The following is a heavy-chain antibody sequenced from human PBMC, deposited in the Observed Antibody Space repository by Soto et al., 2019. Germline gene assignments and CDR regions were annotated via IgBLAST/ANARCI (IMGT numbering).Heavy chain of an antibody. CDR1: GGSISSYY. Sequence: QVQLQESGPGLVKPSETLSLTCTVSGGSISSYYWSWIRQPPGQGLEWVGYIYYCGSTNYNPSLKSRLTITVDTSKNQYSLKLSSAPAANTAVYYGARRVWYIAARLSRWYFDLWGRGTLVTVSS. CDR2: IYYCGST. J-gene: IGHJ2*01. D-gene: IGHD6-6*01. CDR3: ARRVWYIAARLSRWYFDL. V-gene: IGHV4-59*08.